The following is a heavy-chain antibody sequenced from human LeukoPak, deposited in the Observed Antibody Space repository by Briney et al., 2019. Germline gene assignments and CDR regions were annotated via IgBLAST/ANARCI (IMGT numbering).Heavy chain of an antibody. CDR2: ISGSSDST. Sequence: GGSLRLSCAASGLTFSGYAMTWVRQAPGKGLEWVSGISGSSDSTNYADSAKGRFTISRDNSKNTLYLQMNSLRAEDTAVYYCAKEYYGGNSDAFHIWGQGTMVTVSS. CDR1: GLTFSGYA. V-gene: IGHV3-23*01. J-gene: IGHJ3*02. CDR3: AKEYYGGNSDAFHI. D-gene: IGHD4-23*01.